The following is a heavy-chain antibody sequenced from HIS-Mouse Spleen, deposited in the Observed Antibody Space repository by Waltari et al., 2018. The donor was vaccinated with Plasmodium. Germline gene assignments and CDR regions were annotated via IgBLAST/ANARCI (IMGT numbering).Heavy chain of an antibody. Sequence: QVQLQESGPGLVKPSETLSLTCTVSGYSISSGYYWGWIRQPPGKGLEWIGSIYHSGSTYYNPSLKSRVTISVDTSKNQFSLKLSSGTAADTAVYYCAGSSSYDYWGQGTLVTVSS. CDR1: GYSISSGYY. V-gene: IGHV4-38-2*02. CDR2: IYHSGST. CDR3: AGSSSYDY. J-gene: IGHJ4*02. D-gene: IGHD6-6*01.